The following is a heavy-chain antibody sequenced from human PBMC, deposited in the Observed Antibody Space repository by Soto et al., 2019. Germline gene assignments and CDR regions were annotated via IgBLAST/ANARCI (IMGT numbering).Heavy chain of an antibody. CDR2: IIPIFGTA. V-gene: IGHV1-69*12. D-gene: IGHD6-19*01. CDR1: GGTFSSYA. Sequence: QVQLVQSGAEVKKPGSSGKVSCKASGGTFSSYAISWVRQAPGQGLEWMGGIIPIFGTANYAQKFQGRVRITADESTSTAYMELSSLRSEDTAVYYCARDKCSSGWYGWYWGQGTLVTVSS. CDR3: ARDKCSSGWYGWY. J-gene: IGHJ4*02.